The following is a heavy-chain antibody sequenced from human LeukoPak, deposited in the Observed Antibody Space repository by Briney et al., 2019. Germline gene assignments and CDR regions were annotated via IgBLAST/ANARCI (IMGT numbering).Heavy chain of an antibody. D-gene: IGHD2-2*01. CDR3: VKGGWGYALDY. CDR2: ISESSRDT. Sequence: GGSLRLSFVASGFTFSTYAMTWFRQPPGKGLEWVTTISESSRDTYYADSVKGRFTVSRDNSKNTLYLQMNSLRADDTAVYYCVKGGWGYALDYWGQGTLVTVSS. CDR1: GFTFSTYA. J-gene: IGHJ4*02. V-gene: IGHV3-23*01.